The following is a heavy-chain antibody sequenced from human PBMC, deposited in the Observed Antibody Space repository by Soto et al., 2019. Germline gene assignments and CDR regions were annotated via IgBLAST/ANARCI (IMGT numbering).Heavy chain of an antibody. D-gene: IGHD3-9*01. J-gene: IGHJ2*01. CDR2: INHSGST. CDR1: GVSFSGYY. V-gene: IGHV4-34*01. Sequence: SETLSLTCAVYGVSFSGYYWIWIRQPPGKGLEWIGEINHSGSTNYNPSLKSRVTISVDTSKNQFSLKLSSVTAADTAVYYCARHESTGWYFDLGGRAPLVTVS. CDR3: ARHESTGWYFDL.